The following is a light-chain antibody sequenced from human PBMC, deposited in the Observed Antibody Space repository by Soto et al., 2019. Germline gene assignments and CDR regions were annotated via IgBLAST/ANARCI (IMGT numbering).Light chain of an antibody. CDR1: QSISSSF. V-gene: IGKV3-20*01. CDR3: QLYGASLVT. J-gene: IGKJ2*01. Sequence: EIVMTQSPATLSVSPGEGATLSCRASQSISSSFLAWYQHKPGQAPRLLIHGASSRATGIPDRFSGSGSGTDFTLTISRLDPEDFAVYYCQLYGASLVTFGQGTKVDI. CDR2: GAS.